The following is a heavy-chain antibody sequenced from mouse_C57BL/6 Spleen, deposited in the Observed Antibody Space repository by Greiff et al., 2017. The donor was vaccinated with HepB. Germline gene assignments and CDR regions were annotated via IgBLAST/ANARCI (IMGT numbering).Heavy chain of an antibody. CDR3: ARGLYGLCFDY. CDR2: INPSSGYT. Sequence: VQLQQSGAELARPGASVKMSCKASGYTFTSYTMHWVKQRPGQGLEWIGYINPSSGYTKYNQKFKDKATLTADKSSSTTYMQLSSLTSEDSAVYYCARGLYGLCFDYWGQGTTLTVSS. CDR1: GYTFTSYT. V-gene: IGHV1-4*01. D-gene: IGHD6-2*01. J-gene: IGHJ2*01.